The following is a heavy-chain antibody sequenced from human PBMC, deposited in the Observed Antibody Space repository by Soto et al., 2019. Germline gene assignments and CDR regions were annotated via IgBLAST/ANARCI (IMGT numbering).Heavy chain of an antibody. CDR1: GFTFDDYA. Sequence: EVQLVESGGGLVQPGRSLRLSCVASGFTFDDYAMHWVRQAPGKGLEWVSGIHWNSGNIAYADSLGGRFTISRDNAQNSLYLQMNNLRPEDTALYYCAKGLPVFYYGVDVWGQGTTVTVS. CDR3: AKGLPVFYYGVDV. CDR2: IHWNSGNI. V-gene: IGHV3-9*01. J-gene: IGHJ6*02.